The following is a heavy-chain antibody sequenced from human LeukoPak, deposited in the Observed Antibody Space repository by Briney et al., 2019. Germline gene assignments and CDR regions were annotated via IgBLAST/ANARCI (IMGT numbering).Heavy chain of an antibody. V-gene: IGHV3-23*01. Sequence: GGSLGLSCAASGFTFSSYAMSWVRQAPGKGLEWVSAISGSGGSTYYADSVKGRFTISRDNSKNTLYLQMNSLRAEDTAVYYCAKDLEEAVAGTWDYWGQGTLVTVSS. D-gene: IGHD6-19*01. CDR3: AKDLEEAVAGTWDY. CDR1: GFTFSSYA. J-gene: IGHJ4*02. CDR2: ISGSGGST.